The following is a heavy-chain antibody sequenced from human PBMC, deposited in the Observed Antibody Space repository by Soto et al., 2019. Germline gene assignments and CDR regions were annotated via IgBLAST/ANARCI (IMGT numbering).Heavy chain of an antibody. CDR3: ARHALPYASGSYFCY. D-gene: IGHD3-10*01. CDR1: GGSISNYY. V-gene: IGHV4-59*08. Sequence: PSETLSLTCTVSGGSISNYYWSWIRQPPGKGLEWIGYIYYSGSTNYNPSLKSRVTISVDTSNTQFSLKLSSVTAADTAVYYCARHALPYASGSYFCYWGQGTLVTVSS. CDR2: IYYSGST. J-gene: IGHJ4*02.